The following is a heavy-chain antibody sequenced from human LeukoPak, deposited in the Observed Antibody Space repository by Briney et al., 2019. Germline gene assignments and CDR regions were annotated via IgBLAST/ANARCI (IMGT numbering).Heavy chain of an antibody. D-gene: IGHD2-2*01. CDR2: ISGSGGST. V-gene: IGHV3-23*01. Sequence: GGSLRLSCAASGFTFSNYAMSWVRQAPGKGPEWVSTISGSGGSTYYADSVKGRFTISRDNSKNTLYLQMNSLRAEDTAVYYCAKKESRYCSSTSCLIGMDVWGQGTTVTVSS. J-gene: IGHJ6*02. CDR3: AKKESRYCSSTSCLIGMDV. CDR1: GFTFSNYA.